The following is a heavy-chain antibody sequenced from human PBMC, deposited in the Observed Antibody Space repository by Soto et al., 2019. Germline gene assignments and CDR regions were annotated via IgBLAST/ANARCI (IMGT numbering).Heavy chain of an antibody. CDR2: IDPSDSYT. J-gene: IGHJ5*01. CDR1: GYNFTAFW. CDR3: ARVHKNWFDS. Sequence: PGDSRKLSCKASGYNFTAFWIHWVRQMPGKGLEWLGKIDPSDSYTNYSPSFEGHVTISTDNSITTAYLQWSSLRASDTALYFCARVHKNWFDSWAQGTMVTVSS. V-gene: IGHV5-10-1*01.